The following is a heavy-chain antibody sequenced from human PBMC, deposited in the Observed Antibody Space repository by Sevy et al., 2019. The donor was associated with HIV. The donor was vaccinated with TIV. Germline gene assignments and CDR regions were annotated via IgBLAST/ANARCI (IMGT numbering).Heavy chain of an antibody. CDR3: GRDLFSGGNAVYGY. J-gene: IGHJ4*02. Sequence: GGSLRLSCAASGFTFSSYAMNWVRQAPGKGLEWVSCINAISSNIYYADSVKGRFTISRDNAENSLYLQMNSVRAEDTAVYYCGRDLFSGGNAVYGYWGQGTLVTVSS. D-gene: IGHD2-15*01. V-gene: IGHV3-21*01. CDR2: INAISSNI. CDR1: GFTFSSYA.